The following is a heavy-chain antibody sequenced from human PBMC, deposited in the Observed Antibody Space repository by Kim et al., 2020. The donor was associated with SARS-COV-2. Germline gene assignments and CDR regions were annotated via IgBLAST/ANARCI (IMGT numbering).Heavy chain of an antibody. CDR2: IKSKTDGGTT. CDR1: GFTFSNAW. J-gene: IGHJ6*02. Sequence: GGSLRLSCAASGFTFSNAWMSWVRQAPGKGLEWVGRIKSKTDGGTTDYAAPVKGRFTISRDDSKNTLYLQMNSLKTEDTAVYYCTTDGGGDSSGYYSWGFYYYYYGMDVWGQGTTVTVSS. CDR3: TTDGGGDSSGYYSWGFYYYYYGMDV. V-gene: IGHV3-15*01. D-gene: IGHD3-22*01.